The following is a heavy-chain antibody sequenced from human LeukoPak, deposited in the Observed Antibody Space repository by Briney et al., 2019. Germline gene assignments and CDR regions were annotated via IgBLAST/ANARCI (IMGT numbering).Heavy chain of an antibody. J-gene: IGHJ5*02. CDR2: IRSKAYGGTT. CDR3: ISNWFDP. CDR1: GFTFGDYA. V-gene: IGHV3-49*04. Sequence: GGSLRLSCTASGFTFGDYAMSWVRQAPGKGLEWVGFIRSKAYGGTTEYAASVRGRFTISRDDSKSIAYLQMNSLRTEDTAVYYCISNWFDPWGQGTLVTVSS.